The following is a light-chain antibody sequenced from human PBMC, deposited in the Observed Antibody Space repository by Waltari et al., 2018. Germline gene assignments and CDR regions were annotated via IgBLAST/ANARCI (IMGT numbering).Light chain of an antibody. J-gene: IGKJ1*01. Sequence: DIQMTQSPSTLSASGGDRVTIPCRASQSISSWLAWYQQKPGKAPKLLIYKASSLESGVPSRFSGSGSGTEFTLTISSLQPDDFATYYCQQYNSYSRTWTFGQGTKVEIK. CDR2: KAS. V-gene: IGKV1-5*03. CDR3: QQYNSYSRTWT. CDR1: QSISSW.